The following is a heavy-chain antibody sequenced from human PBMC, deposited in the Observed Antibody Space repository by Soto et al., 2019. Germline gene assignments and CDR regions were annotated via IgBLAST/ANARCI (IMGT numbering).Heavy chain of an antibody. D-gene: IGHD3-22*01. J-gene: IGHJ5*02. Sequence: EVQLVESGGGLIQPGGSLRLSCAASGFTVSSNYMSWVRQAPGKGLEWVSVIYSGGSTYYADSVKGRFTISRDNSKNTLYLQMNSVRAEDTAVYYCARWVDRSWFDAWGQGTLVTVCS. CDR1: GFTVSSNY. CDR3: ARWVDRSWFDA. CDR2: IYSGGST. V-gene: IGHV3-53*01.